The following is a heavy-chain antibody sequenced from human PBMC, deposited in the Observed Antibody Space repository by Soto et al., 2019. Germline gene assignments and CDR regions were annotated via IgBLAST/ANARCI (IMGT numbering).Heavy chain of an antibody. V-gene: IGHV3-30*04. CDR2: ISYDGLIQ. J-gene: IGHJ5*02. CDR1: TSIFNSFP. CDR3: ARQRGVEGHEGDP. Sequence: GQLVESGGGVVQPGRSLRLSCTASTSIFNSFPMHWVRRAHGKGLEWVAFISYDGLIQHYVVSVKGRFTISSDNSKNRGQLQITNLRPQQTALLWCARQRGVEGHEGDPWRDGTLDTFSS. D-gene: IGHD1-1*01.